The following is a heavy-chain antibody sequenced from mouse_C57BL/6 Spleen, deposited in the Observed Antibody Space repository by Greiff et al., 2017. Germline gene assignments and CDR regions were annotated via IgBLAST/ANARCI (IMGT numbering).Heavy chain of an antibody. Sequence: EVKLVESGGGLVKPGGSLKLSCAASGFTFSSYAMSWVRQTPEKRLEWVATISDGGSYTYYPDNVKGRFTISRDNAKNNLYLQMSHLKSEDTAMYYCARDDYEAYWGQWTLVTVSA. CDR2: ISDGGSYT. V-gene: IGHV5-4*01. D-gene: IGHD2-4*01. CDR3: ARDDYEAY. J-gene: IGHJ3*01. CDR1: GFTFSSYA.